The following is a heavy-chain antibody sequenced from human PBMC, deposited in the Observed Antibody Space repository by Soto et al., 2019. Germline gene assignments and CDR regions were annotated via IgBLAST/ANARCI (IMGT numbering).Heavy chain of an antibody. CDR2: IYYTGSA. D-gene: IGHD3-22*01. V-gene: IGHV4-30-4*01. J-gene: IGHJ4*02. Sequence: SETLSLTCTVSGGSISSGDNYWTGIRQPPGKGLEWIGYIYYTGSAYYNPSLKSRVTISVDTSKNQFSLKLTSVTAADTAVYFCARATYDYDSSRHYYVIDYCGQGTLLTVST. CDR3: ARATYDYDSSRHYYVIDY. CDR1: GGSISSGDNY.